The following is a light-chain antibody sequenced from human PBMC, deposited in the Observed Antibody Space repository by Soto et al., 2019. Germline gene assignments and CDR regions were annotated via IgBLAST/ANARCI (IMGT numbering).Light chain of an antibody. J-gene: IGKJ4*01. CDR1: QSISYY. Sequence: DIQMTQSPSSLSAYVGDRFNITCRASQSISYYLNWYQQKPGRAPNLLMYGASSLQSGVPSRFTGSGSGTEFTLTITSLQPGDFATYYCQQTYTTPLTFGGGTKV. CDR3: QQTYTTPLT. CDR2: GAS. V-gene: IGKV1-39*01.